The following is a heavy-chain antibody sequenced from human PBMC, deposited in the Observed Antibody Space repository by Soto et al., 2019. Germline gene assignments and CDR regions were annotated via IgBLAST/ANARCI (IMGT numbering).Heavy chain of an antibody. CDR2: ISYDGSNK. CDR1: GFTFSSYG. Sequence: GGSLRLSCAASGFTFSSYGMHWVRQAPGKGLEWVAVISYDGSNKYYADSVKGRFTISRDNSKNTLYLQMNSLRAEDTAVYYCAKDLWFVVVVAAPDYWGQGTLVTVSS. J-gene: IGHJ4*02. V-gene: IGHV3-30*18. D-gene: IGHD2-15*01. CDR3: AKDLWFVVVVAAPDY.